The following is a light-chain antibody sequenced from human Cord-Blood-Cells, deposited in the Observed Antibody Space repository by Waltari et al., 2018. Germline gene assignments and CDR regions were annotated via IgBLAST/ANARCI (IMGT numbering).Light chain of an antibody. V-gene: IGKV3-11*01. CDR1: QSVSSY. Sequence: EIVLTQSPATLSLSPGERATLSYRASQSVSSYLAWYQQKPGQAPRLLIYDASNRATGIPARFSGSGSGTDLTLTISSLEPEDFAVYYCQQRSNWPLTFGGGTKVEIK. CDR2: DAS. J-gene: IGKJ4*01. CDR3: QQRSNWPLT.